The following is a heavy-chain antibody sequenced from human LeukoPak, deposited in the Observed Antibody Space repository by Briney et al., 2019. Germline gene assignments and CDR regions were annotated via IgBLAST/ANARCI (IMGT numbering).Heavy chain of an antibody. J-gene: IGHJ3*02. D-gene: IGHD2/OR15-2a*01. V-gene: IGHV3-48*03. CDR3: ARDSIVNGALDI. Sequence: GGSLTLSCAASGFSFSSNAMNWVRLAPGKGLEWDSYISGGGTTIYYADSVKGRFTISRDNARNSLYLQMNSMRAEDTAFYYCARDSIVNGALDIWGQGTMVTASS. CDR2: ISGGGTTI. CDR1: GFSFSSNA.